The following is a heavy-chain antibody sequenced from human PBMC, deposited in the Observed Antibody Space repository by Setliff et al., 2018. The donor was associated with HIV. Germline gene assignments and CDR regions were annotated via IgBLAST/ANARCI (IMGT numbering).Heavy chain of an antibody. D-gene: IGHD3-22*01. CDR2: IRTKADNYAT. CDR3: SGWKGDYYDSSGINGY. J-gene: IGHJ4*02. V-gene: IGHV3-73*01. CDR1: GFTFSGSS. Sequence: PGGSLRLSCAASGFTFSGSSMHWVRQASGKGLEWIGRIRTKADNYATAYAASVKGRFTISRDDSKNTAYLQMNSLKTDDTAMYYCSGWKGDYYDSSGINGYWGQGTLVTVSS.